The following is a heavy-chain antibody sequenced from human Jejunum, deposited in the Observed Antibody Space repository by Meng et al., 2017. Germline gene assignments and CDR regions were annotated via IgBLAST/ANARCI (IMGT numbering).Heavy chain of an antibody. D-gene: IGHD1-14*01. CDR1: GVSTTAPFY. Sequence: GPVQGSGSGLGKPSGTLSLTCTVSGVSTTAPFYWTWIRQAPGKGLEWIGEVWPSGATYYNPSLSSRITISIDTSNNQFSLEVAFLTAADTAVYYCARAIRERYFDSWGQGTLVTVSS. V-gene: IGHV4-4*02. CDR2: VWPSGAT. J-gene: IGHJ4*02. CDR3: ARAIRERYFDS.